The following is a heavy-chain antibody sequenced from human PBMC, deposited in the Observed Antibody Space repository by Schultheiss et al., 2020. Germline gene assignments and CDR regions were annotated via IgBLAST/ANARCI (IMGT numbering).Heavy chain of an antibody. Sequence: SETLSLTCTVSGGSISSGGYYWSWIRQHPGKGLEWIGYIYYSGSTYYNPSLKSRVTISVDTSKNQFSLKLSSVTAADTAVYYCARVSGWYFDLWGRGTLVNVYS. CDR3: ARVSGWYFDL. J-gene: IGHJ2*01. V-gene: IGHV4-31*03. CDR2: IYYSGST. CDR1: GGSISSGGYY.